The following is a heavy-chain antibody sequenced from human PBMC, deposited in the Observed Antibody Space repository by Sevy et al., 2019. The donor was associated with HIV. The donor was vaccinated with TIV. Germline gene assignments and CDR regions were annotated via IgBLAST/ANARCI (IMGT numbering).Heavy chain of an antibody. CDR2: IYPGDSDT. V-gene: IGHV5-51*01. D-gene: IGHD2-2*01. J-gene: IGHJ4*02. CDR1: GYTFTNYW. Sequence: GESLKISCKGSGYTFTNYWIGWVRQMPGKGLEWMGIIYPGDSDTRYSPSFQDQVTISADKSISTAYLQWSSLKASDTAMYYCARYPIVVVPAAEYYFDYWGQGTLVTVSS. CDR3: ARYPIVVVPAAEYYFDY.